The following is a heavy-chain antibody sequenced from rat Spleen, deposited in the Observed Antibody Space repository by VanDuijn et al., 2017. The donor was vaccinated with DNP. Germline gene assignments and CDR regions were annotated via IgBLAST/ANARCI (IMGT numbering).Heavy chain of an antibody. J-gene: IGHJ2*01. CDR3: ARWNDGLDY. V-gene: IGHV1-43*01. CDR2: INAGSGGT. CDR1: GYTFTSFY. Sequence: QIQLQQSGAELTKPGSSVKISCKASGYTFTSFYIGWIKQTTAQGLEYIGYINAGSGGTNYNEKFKGKATFTVDRSSSTAFMHLSSLTPGDSAVYYCARWNDGLDYWGQGIMVTVSS. D-gene: IGHD1-12*02.